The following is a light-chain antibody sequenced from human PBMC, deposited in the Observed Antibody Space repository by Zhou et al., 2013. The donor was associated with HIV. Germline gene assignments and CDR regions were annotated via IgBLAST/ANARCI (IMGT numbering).Light chain of an antibody. V-gene: IGKV1-6*01. CDR2: EAS. Sequence: AIQMTQSPSSLSASAGDRVTITCRASQGIRNDLSWYQQKPGKAPKLLIYEASSLQSGVPSRFSGRGSGTDFTLTISGLQPDDFGIYYCQQGDTLPVTFGGGTKVEI. CDR1: QGIRND. J-gene: IGKJ4*01. CDR3: QQGDTLPVT.